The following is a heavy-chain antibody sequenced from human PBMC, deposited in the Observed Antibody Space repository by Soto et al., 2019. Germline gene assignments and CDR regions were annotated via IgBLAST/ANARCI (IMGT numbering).Heavy chain of an antibody. CDR2: IIPFFKAA. CDR3: ARDVPLNYYDGTFSYYAMDV. J-gene: IGHJ6*02. Sequence: ASVKVSCKASGGTFSSYAISWVRQAPGQGLEWMGGIIPFFKAANYAQKFQGRVTITADDSTSTAYMDLYSLRSEDTAVYYCARDVPLNYYDGTFSYYAMDVWGQGTKVTVSS. D-gene: IGHD3-16*01. CDR1: GGTFSSYA. V-gene: IGHV1-69*13.